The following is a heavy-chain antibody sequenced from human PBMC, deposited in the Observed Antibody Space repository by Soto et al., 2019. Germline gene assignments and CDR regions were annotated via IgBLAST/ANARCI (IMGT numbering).Heavy chain of an antibody. Sequence: KQSQTLSLTCAISGDSVSSNSAAWNWIRQSPSRGLEWLGRTYYRSKWYNDYAVSVKSRITINPVTSMNQFSLQLNSVTSEDTAVYYCARDPDRRNYYYYYGMDVWGQGTTVTVSS. J-gene: IGHJ6*02. V-gene: IGHV6-1*01. CDR2: TYYRSKWYN. CDR1: GDSVSSNSAA. CDR3: ARDPDRRNYYYYYGMDV. D-gene: IGHD2-15*01.